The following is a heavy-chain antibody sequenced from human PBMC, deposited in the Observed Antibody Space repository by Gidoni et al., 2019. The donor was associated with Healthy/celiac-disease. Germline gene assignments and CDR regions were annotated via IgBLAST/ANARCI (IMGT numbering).Heavy chain of an antibody. V-gene: IGHV1-69*01. D-gene: IGHD6-6*01. J-gene: IGHJ6*02. CDR2: SIPSFGTA. Sequence: QVQLVQSGAEVTRPGSSVKVSCKASGDHFRSYALGWVRQAPVQGLEWMGGSIPSFGTANYAQKFQGRVTITADESTSTADMELSSLRSEDTAVYYCARRDHGAARPHLVIYYYYGMDVWGQGTTVTGSS. CDR1: GDHFRSYA. CDR3: ARRDHGAARPHLVIYYYYGMDV.